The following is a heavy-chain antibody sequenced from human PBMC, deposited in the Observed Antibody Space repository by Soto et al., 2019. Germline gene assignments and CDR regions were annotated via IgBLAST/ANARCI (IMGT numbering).Heavy chain of an antibody. CDR1: GGTFSSYA. V-gene: IGHV1-69*13. CDR3: ARDGIVATIPYYYYYGMDV. Sequence: GASVKVSCKASGGTFSSYAISWVRQAPGQGLEWMGGIIPIFGTANYAQKFQGRVTITADESTSTAYMELSSLRSEDTAVYYCARDGIVATIPYYYYYGMDVWGQGTTVTVSS. J-gene: IGHJ6*02. D-gene: IGHD5-12*01. CDR2: IIPIFGTA.